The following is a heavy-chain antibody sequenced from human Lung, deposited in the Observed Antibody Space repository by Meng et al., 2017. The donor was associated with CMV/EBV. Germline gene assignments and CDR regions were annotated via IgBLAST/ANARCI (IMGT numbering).Heavy chain of an antibody. D-gene: IGHD2-21*01. Sequence: LXCAASGFTFSSYSMNWVRQAPGKGLEWVSSISNSGAYIYYADSVKGRFSISRDNAQNSLYLHMNSLRAEDTAVYYCTRDVSPRSSAYFAIYYFYALDVWGQGTXVTVSS. J-gene: IGHJ6*02. V-gene: IGHV3-21*01. CDR1: GFTFSSYS. CDR2: ISNSGAYI. CDR3: TRDVSPRSSAYFAIYYFYALDV.